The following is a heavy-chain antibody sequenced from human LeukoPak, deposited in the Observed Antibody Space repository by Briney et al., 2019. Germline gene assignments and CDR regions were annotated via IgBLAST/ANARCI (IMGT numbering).Heavy chain of an antibody. CDR3: AKKWGNWFDP. CDR1: GGSFSPYY. V-gene: IGHV4-34*01. CDR2: INHSGST. J-gene: IGHJ5*02. D-gene: IGHD1-26*01. Sequence: SETLSLTCAVYGGSFSPYYWSWIRQPPGKGLEWIGEINHSGSTNYNPSLKSRVTISVDTSKNQFSLKLSSVTAADTAVYYCAKKWGNWFDPWGQGTLVTVSS.